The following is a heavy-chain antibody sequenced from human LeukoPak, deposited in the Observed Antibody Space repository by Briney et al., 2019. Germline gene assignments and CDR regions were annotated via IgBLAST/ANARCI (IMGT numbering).Heavy chain of an antibody. Sequence: GGSLRLSCAASGFTFSNYAMNWVRQAPGKGLEWVAVISYDGSNKYYAGSVKGRFTISRDNSKNTLYLQMNSLRAEDTAVYYCARDGDITLHYFDYWGQGTLVTVSS. J-gene: IGHJ4*02. V-gene: IGHV3-30*04. CDR2: ISYDGSNK. D-gene: IGHD2-15*01. CDR1: GFTFSNYA. CDR3: ARDGDITLHYFDY.